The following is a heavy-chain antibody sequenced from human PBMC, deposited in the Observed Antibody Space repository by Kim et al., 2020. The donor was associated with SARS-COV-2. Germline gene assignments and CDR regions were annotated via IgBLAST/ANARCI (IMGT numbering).Heavy chain of an antibody. J-gene: IGHJ5*02. CDR3: ARGPYGSGSYYKGTYNWFDP. CDR2: INHSGST. CDR1: GGSFSGYY. D-gene: IGHD3-10*01. V-gene: IGHV4-34*01. Sequence: SETLSLTCAVYGGSFSGYYWSWIRQPPGKGLEWIGEINHSGSTNYNPSLKSRVTISVDTSKNQFSLKLSSVTAADTAVYYCARGPYGSGSYYKGTYNWFDPWGQRTLVTISS.